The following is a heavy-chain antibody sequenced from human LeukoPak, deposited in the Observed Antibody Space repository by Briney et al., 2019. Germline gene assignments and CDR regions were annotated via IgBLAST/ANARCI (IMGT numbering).Heavy chain of an antibody. V-gene: IGHV4-59*01. CDR3: ARGGSYLGFDY. Sequence: SETLSLTCTVSGGSISSYYWSWIRQPPGKGLEWIGYIYYSGSTNYNPSLKSRVTISVDTSKNQFSPKLSSVTAADTAVYYCARGGSYLGFDYWGQGTLVTVSS. D-gene: IGHD1-26*01. J-gene: IGHJ4*02. CDR2: IYYSGST. CDR1: GGSISSYY.